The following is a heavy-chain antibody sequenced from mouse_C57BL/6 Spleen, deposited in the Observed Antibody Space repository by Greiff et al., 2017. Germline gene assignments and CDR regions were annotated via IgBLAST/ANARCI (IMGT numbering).Heavy chain of an antibody. D-gene: IGHD2-5*01. Sequence: QVQLQQPGAELVMPGASVKLSCKASGYTFTSYWMHWVKQRPGQGLEWIGEIDPSDSYTNSNQKFKGKSTLTVGKSSSTAYMQLSSLTSEDSAVYYCARRENSKGWFAYWGQGTLVTVSA. CDR3: ARRENSKGWFAY. V-gene: IGHV1-69*01. J-gene: IGHJ3*01. CDR1: GYTFTSYW. CDR2: IDPSDSYT.